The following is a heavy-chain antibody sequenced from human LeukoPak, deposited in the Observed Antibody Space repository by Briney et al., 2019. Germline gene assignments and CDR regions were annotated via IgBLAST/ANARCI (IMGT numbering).Heavy chain of an antibody. CDR3: ARASSSGWHFDY. J-gene: IGHJ4*02. D-gene: IGHD6-19*01. CDR1: GFTFSSYW. CDR2: INSDGSST. Sequence: PGGSLRLSCAASGFTFSSYWMHWVRQAPGKGLVWVSRINSDGSSTRYADSVKGRFTISRDNAKNSLYLQMNSLRAEDTAVYYCARASSSGWHFDYWGQGTLVTVSS. V-gene: IGHV3-74*01.